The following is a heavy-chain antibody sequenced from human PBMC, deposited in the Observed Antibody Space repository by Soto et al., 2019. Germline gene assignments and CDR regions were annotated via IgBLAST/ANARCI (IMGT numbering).Heavy chain of an antibody. J-gene: IGHJ6*02. CDR3: ATDIPRAAAVGDYYYYYGMDV. CDR2: FDPEDGET. D-gene: IGHD6-13*01. Sequence: ASLNGAWKVAGYALTVFSMHWVRQTPRKGLEWMGGFDPEDGETIYAQKFQGRVTMTEDTSTDTAYMELSSLRSEDTAVHYCATDIPRAAAVGDYYYYYGMDVWGQGTTVTVSS. V-gene: IGHV1-24*01. CDR1: GYALTVFS.